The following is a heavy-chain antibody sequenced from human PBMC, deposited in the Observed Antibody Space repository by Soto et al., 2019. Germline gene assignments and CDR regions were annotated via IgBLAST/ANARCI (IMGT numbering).Heavy chain of an antibody. J-gene: IGHJ6*02. V-gene: IGHV5-51*01. CDR1: GYRVSTWHNFTSYW. Sequence: PGESLKISCMGSGYRVSTWHNFTSYWIAWVRQMPGEGLEWMGIIYPRDSDTRYSPSFQGQVTISADKSINSVYLQWSSLKASDTATYYCARLGFNYDFLSGYYNVHHYYGIDVWGQGTTVTVPS. CDR3: ARLGFNYDFLSGYYNVHHYYGIDV. CDR2: IYPRDSDT. D-gene: IGHD3-3*01.